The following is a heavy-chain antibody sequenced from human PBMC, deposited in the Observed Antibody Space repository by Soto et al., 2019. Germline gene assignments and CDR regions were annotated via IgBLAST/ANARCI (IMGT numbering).Heavy chain of an antibody. CDR3: ARDLEDIVVVSAATEFDR. CDR1: GYTFNNSG. D-gene: IGHD2-2*01. J-gene: IGHJ5*02. CDR2: ISAKNGNT. Sequence: QVQLVQSGAEVKKPGASVKVSCKASGYTFNNSGISWVRQAPGRGLEWMGWISAKNGNTNYAQKFQGRVTMTTDTAARTAYMDLRSLRSDDTAVYFCARDLEDIVVVSAATEFDRWGQGTLVTVSS. V-gene: IGHV1-18*04.